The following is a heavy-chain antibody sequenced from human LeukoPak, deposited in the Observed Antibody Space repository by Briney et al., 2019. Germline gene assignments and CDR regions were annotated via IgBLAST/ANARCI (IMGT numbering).Heavy chain of an antibody. CDR2: MNPNSGNT. V-gene: IGHV1-8*01. D-gene: IGHD1-26*01. J-gene: IGHJ3*02. Sequence: ASVKVSCKASGYTFTSYDINWVRHATGQGLEWMGWMNPNSGNTGYAQKFQGRVTMTRNTSISTAYMELGSLRSEDTAVYYCASLSGSYYEAFDIWGQGTMVTVSS. CDR1: GYTFTSYD. CDR3: ASLSGSYYEAFDI.